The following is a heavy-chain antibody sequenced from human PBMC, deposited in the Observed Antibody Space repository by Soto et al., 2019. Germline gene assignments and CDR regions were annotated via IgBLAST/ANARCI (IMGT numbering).Heavy chain of an antibody. CDR2: ISSSGSTI. CDR3: ARSSGDYEGIRTYNWFDP. D-gene: IGHD3-3*01. J-gene: IGHJ5*02. CDR1: GFTFSDYY. Sequence: GGSLRLSCAASGFTFSDYYMSWIRQAPGKGLEWVSYISSSGSTIYYADSVTGRFTISRDNAKNSLYLQMNSLRAEDKAVYYCARSSGDYEGIRTYNWFDPWGQGNLVTVS. V-gene: IGHV3-11*01.